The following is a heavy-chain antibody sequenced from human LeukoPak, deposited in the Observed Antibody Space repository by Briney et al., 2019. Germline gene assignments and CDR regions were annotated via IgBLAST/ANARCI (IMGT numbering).Heavy chain of an antibody. CDR3: EKRGVVIRVILVGFHKEAYYFDS. D-gene: IGHD3-10*01. J-gene: IGHJ4*02. Sequence: GGSLRLSCAVSGITLSNYGMSWVRQAPGKGLEWVAGISGSGGGTHYADSVKGRFTVSRDNAKNTLHLQLNSLRAEDSDVYFCEKRGVVIRVILVGFHKEAYYFDSWGQGALVTVSS. CDR2: ISGSGGGT. CDR1: GITLSNYG. V-gene: IGHV3-23*01.